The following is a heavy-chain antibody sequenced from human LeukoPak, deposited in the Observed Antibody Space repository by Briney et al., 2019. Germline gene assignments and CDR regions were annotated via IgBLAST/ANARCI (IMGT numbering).Heavy chain of an antibody. Sequence: SETLSLTCTVSGYSISSGYYWSWIRPPPGKGLEWIGYIYYSGSTNYNPSLKSRVTISVDTSKNQFSLKLNSVTAADTAVYFCARTTEGGYTYDYFYYYYMDVWGKGTTVTISS. CDR3: ARTTEGGYTYDYFYYYYMDV. CDR1: GYSISSGYY. D-gene: IGHD5-18*01. J-gene: IGHJ6*03. V-gene: IGHV4-61*01. CDR2: IYYSGST.